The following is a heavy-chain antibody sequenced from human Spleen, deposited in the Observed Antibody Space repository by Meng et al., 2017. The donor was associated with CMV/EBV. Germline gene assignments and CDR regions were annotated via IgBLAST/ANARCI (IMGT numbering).Heavy chain of an antibody. Sequence: SETLSLTCRVSDYSITNEDYWGWIRQPPGRGLEWIGSVHHSGSTSYNPSLKSRPTIAGDTSKNQFSLRLSSVTAADTAVYYCASRWEQWPFDSWGPGILVTVSS. CDR3: ASRWEQWPFDS. D-gene: IGHD6-19*01. V-gene: IGHV4-38-2*02. CDR1: DYSITNEDY. CDR2: VHHSGST. J-gene: IGHJ4*01.